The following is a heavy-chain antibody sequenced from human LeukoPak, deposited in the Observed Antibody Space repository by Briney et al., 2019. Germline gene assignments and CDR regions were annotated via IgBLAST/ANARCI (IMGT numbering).Heavy chain of an antibody. D-gene: IGHD3-22*01. CDR1: GFTVSSNY. Sequence: GGSLRLSCAASGFTVSSNYMSWVRQAPGKGLEWVSVIYSGGSTYYADPVKGRFTISRDNSKTTLYLQMNSLRAEDTAVYYCARRISYYYDSSGYYKAHDAFDIWGQGTMVTVSS. CDR3: ARRISYYYDSSGYYKAHDAFDI. CDR2: IYSGGST. V-gene: IGHV3-53*01. J-gene: IGHJ3*02.